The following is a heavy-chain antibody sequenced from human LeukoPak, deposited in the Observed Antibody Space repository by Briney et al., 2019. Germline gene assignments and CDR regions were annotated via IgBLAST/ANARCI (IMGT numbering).Heavy chain of an antibody. J-gene: IGHJ4*02. D-gene: IGHD2-2*01. CDR2: ISGSGGNT. CDR1: GFTFSSYA. V-gene: IGHV3-23*01. Sequence: PGGSLRLSCAASGFTFSSYAMHWVRQAQGKGLEWVSAISGSGGNTYYTDSVKGRFTTSRGNSKNTLYLQMSSLRAEDTAVYYCAKLIPAVDCSRASCYGFDYWGQGTLVTVSS. CDR3: AKLIPAVDCSRASCYGFDY.